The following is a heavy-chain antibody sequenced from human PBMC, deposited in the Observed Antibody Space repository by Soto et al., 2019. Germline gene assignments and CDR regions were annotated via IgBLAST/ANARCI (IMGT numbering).Heavy chain of an antibody. Sequence: EVQLVESGGGLVQPGGSLRLSCAASGFTFSSYWMHWVRQAPGKGLVWVSRINSDGSITSYADSVKGRFTISRDNAKNTLYLHMNSLRAEDTAVYYCARQEGAAFYYDGMDVRGQGTTVTVSS. CDR3: ARQEGAAFYYDGMDV. CDR1: GFTFSSYW. CDR2: INSDGSIT. J-gene: IGHJ6*02. V-gene: IGHV3-74*01.